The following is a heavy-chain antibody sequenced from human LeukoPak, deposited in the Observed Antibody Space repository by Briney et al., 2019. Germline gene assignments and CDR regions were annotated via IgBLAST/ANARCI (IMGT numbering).Heavy chain of an antibody. J-gene: IGHJ4*02. CDR3: VRGYYCANGECYDY. Sequence: GGSLRLSCAASGFTFSRSSMAWVRQAPGKGLECVSSIASGGEYIYHADSVKGRFTISRDNAKNSLHLEMSSLRAEDTAVYYCVRGYYCANGECYDYWGQGTLVTVSS. D-gene: IGHD2-8*01. V-gene: IGHV3-21*01. CDR1: GFTFSRSS. CDR2: IASGGEYI.